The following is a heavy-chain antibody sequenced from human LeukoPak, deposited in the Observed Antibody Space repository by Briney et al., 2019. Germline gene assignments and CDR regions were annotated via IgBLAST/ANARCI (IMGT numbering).Heavy chain of an antibody. J-gene: IGHJ4*02. D-gene: IGHD4-17*01. CDR2: ISSSSSYI. CDR3: TRAPVRSRYYFDY. CDR1: GFTFSSYS. Sequence: GGSLRLSCAASGFTFSSYSMNWVRQAPGKGLEWVSSISSSSSYIYYADSVKGRFTISRDNAKNSLYLQMNSLRAEDTAVYYYTRAPVRSRYYFDYWGQGTLVTVSS. V-gene: IGHV3-21*01.